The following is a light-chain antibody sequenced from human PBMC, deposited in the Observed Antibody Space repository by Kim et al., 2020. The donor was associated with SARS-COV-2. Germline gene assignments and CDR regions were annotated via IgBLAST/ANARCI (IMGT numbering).Light chain of an antibody. Sequence: DIQMTQSPPSLSALLGDRVTITCRASQGIINDLAWYQQNPGKPPKLLIYGASTLESGVPSRFSGSRSGTDFTLTISSLQPEDVATYFCQNYNSAPLTFGGGTKVDIK. V-gene: IGKV1-27*01. CDR3: QNYNSAPLT. CDR1: QGIIND. J-gene: IGKJ4*01. CDR2: GAS.